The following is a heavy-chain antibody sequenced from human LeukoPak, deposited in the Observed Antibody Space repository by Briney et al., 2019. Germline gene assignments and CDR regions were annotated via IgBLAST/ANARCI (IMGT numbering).Heavy chain of an antibody. V-gene: IGHV1-2*02. CDR2: INPNIGDT. D-gene: IGHD3-9*01. J-gene: IGHJ3*01. CDR1: VYTLTGYY. Sequence: ASVKVSCKASVYTLTGYYMHWVRPAPGQGLEWMGWINPNIGDTNYAQKFQGRVTMTRDTSISTAYMELSRLRSDDTAVYYCARVDILTGCDAFDFWGQGTMVTVSS. CDR3: ARVDILTGCDAFDF.